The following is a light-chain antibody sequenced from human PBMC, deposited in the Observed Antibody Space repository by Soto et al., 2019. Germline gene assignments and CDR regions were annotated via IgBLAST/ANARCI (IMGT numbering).Light chain of an antibody. CDR1: QNIGAW. V-gene: IGKV1-5*03. CDR2: KAS. Sequence: DIQMTQSPSTLSASVGDRVSITCRASQNIGAWLAWYQQKPGKAPKLLIYKASTLQTGVPSRFDGSGSGTEFTLTISRLQPDDFATDYCQQYDAMSTFGQGTKLEI. CDR3: QQYDAMST. J-gene: IGKJ2*01.